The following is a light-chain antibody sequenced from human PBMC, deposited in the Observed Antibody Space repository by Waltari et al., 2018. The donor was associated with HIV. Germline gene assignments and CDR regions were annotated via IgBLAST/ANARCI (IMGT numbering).Light chain of an antibody. Sequence: QSVVTQPPSASGTPGQRVTISCSGSGSHTGPSSVNWNQPFPGTAPKLLLYMNEHRPSGGPVRFSGSQSGTSAPLAISGLQYDDEASYYCAVWDDSLGGAVFGGGTKLTVL. V-gene: IGLV1-47*01. CDR1: GSHTGPSS. CDR3: AVWDDSLGGAV. J-gene: IGLJ2*01. CDR2: MNE.